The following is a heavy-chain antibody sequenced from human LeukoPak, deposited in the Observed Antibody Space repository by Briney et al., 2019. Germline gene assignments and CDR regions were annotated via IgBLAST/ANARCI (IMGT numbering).Heavy chain of an antibody. CDR3: ARDYYGSGSYYLGDY. V-gene: IGHV3-48*03. CDR1: GFTFSSYE. Sequence: GGSLRLSCAASGFTFSSYEMNWVRQASGKGLEWVSYISSSGSTIYYADSVKGRFTISRDNAKNSLYLQVNSLRAEDTAVYYCARDYYGSGSYYLGDYWGQGTLVTVSS. CDR2: ISSSGSTI. D-gene: IGHD3-10*01. J-gene: IGHJ4*02.